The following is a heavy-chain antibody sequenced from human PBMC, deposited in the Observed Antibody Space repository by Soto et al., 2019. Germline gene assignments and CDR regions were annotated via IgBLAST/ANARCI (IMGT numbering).Heavy chain of an antibody. J-gene: IGHJ6*02. D-gene: IGHD3-10*01. CDR2: ISSSSSYI. Sequence: LRLSCAASGFTFSSYSMNWVRQAPGKGLEWVSSISSSSSYIYYADSVKGRFTISRDNAKNSLYLQMNSLRAEDTAVYYCARDRGAWFGELGYYYGMDVWGQGTTVTVSS. CDR1: GFTFSSYS. CDR3: ARDRGAWFGELGYYYGMDV. V-gene: IGHV3-21*01.